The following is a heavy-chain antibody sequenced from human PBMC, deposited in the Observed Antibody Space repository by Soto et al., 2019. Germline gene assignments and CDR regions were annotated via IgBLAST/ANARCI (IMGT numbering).Heavy chain of an antibody. J-gene: IGHJ6*02. CDR3: ARAFPTMVRGKERYYYGMDV. Sequence: ASVKVSCKASGYTFTSYGISWVRQAPGQGLEWMGWISAYNGNTNCAQKLQGRVTMTTDTSTSTAYMELRSLRSDDTAVYYCARAFPTMVRGKERYYYGMDVWGQGTTVTVSS. V-gene: IGHV1-18*01. CDR1: GYTFTSYG. CDR2: ISAYNGNT. D-gene: IGHD3-10*01.